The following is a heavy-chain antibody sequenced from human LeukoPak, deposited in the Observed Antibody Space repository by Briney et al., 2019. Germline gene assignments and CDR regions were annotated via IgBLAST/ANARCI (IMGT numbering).Heavy chain of an antibody. CDR1: GFTFSRYW. D-gene: IGHD3-22*01. CDR2: INSDGRST. V-gene: IGHV3-74*01. J-gene: IGHJ4*02. Sequence: GGSLRLSCVASGFTFSRYWMHWVRQAPGKGLVWVSRINSDGRSTNYADSVKGRFSISRDNSKNTLYLQMNSLRAEDTAVYYCAKDREGYYYDSSGFWGQGTLVTVSS. CDR3: AKDREGYYYDSSGF.